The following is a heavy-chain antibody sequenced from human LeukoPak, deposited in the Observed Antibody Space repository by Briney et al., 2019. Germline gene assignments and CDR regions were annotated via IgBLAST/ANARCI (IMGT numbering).Heavy chain of an antibody. CDR3: ARGRYGSGWPYYFDY. D-gene: IGHD6-19*01. CDR1: EFTFSSYW. J-gene: IGHJ4*02. Sequence: GGALRLSCAAPEFTFSSYWMSWVRQAPGKGLEWVANIKQDGREKYYVDSVKGRFTISRDNAKNSLYLQMNSLRAEDTAVYYCARGRYGSGWPYYFDYWGQGTLVTVSS. V-gene: IGHV3-7*01. CDR2: IKQDGREK.